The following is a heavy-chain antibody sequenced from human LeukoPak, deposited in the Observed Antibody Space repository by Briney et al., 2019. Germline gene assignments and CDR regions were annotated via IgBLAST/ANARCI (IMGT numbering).Heavy chain of an antibody. CDR1: GGNFSDYY. J-gene: IGHJ4*02. CDR2: INHSGST. CDR3: ARGFRRVWGSYRYPYYFDY. V-gene: IGHV4-34*01. Sequence: TDNPSPNCAVYGGNFSDYYWSCIRQSPGKAPELIAEINHSGSTNYNPSLKSRVTISVDTSKNQFSLKLSSVTAADTAVYYCARGFRRVWGSYRYPYYFDYWGQGTLVTVSS. D-gene: IGHD3-16*02.